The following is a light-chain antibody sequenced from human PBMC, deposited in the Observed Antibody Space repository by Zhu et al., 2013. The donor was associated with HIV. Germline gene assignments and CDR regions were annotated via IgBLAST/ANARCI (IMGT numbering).Light chain of an antibody. CDR2: GAS. Sequence: DIQMTQSPSSLSASIGDRVTITCRASQTISRNLNWYQQRPGKAPKLLIFGASSLRSGVPSRFSGSGSGTDFTLTIDSLQPEDFATYYCQQTYSSLRFTFGQGTKVEIE. J-gene: IGKJ2*01. CDR3: QQTYSSLRFT. CDR1: QTISRN. V-gene: IGKV1-39*01.